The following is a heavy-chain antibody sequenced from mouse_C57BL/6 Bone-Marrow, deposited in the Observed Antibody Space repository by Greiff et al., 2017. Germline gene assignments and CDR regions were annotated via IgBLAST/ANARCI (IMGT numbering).Heavy chain of an antibody. CDR1: GYTFTSYD. V-gene: IGHV1-85*01. Sequence: QVQLQQSGPELVKPGASVKLSCKASGYTFTSYDINWVKQRPGQGLEWIGWIYPSDGSTKYNEKFKGKATLTVDTSSSTAYMELHSLTSADSAVYVFAICEWGGSSGDWYFDVWGTGTTVTVSS. CDR3: AICEWGGSSGDWYFDV. J-gene: IGHJ1*03. CDR2: IYPSDGST. D-gene: IGHD1-1*01.